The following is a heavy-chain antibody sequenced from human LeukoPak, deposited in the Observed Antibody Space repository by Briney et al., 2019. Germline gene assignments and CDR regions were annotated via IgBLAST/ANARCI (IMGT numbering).Heavy chain of an antibody. D-gene: IGHD4-17*01. V-gene: IGHV4-38-2*02. Sequence: SETLSLACTVSGYSITSAYYWGWVRQPPGKGLEWIGNIHHSGSTNYSPSLKSRVTISVDTSKNQFSLKLTSLTAADTAVYYCSGAGYWGPGTLVTVSS. J-gene: IGHJ4*02. CDR1: GYSITSAYY. CDR3: SGAGY. CDR2: IHHSGST.